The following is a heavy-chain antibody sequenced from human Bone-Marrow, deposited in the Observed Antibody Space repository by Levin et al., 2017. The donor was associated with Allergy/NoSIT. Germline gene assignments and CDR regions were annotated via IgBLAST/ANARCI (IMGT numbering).Heavy chain of an antibody. CDR1: GYTFTSFG. CDR3: ARDLEGVFPLCGDYFHYYAMDV. V-gene: IGHV1-18*01. CDR2: ISAYNGNT. Sequence: GESLKISCKASGYTFTSFGISWVRQAPGQGPEWMGWISAYNGNTNYAEKLQGRVTMTTDTSTSTAYMELRSLRYDDTAVYYCARDLEGVFPLCGDYFHYYAMDVWGQGTTVTVSS. J-gene: IGHJ6*02. D-gene: IGHD2-8*01.